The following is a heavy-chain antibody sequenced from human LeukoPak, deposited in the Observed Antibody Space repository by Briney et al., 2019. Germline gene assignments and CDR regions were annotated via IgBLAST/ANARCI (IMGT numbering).Heavy chain of an antibody. CDR2: MNPGTGNT. CDR3: ARGTSSGWYGHWFDS. D-gene: IGHD6-13*01. V-gene: IGHV1-8*01. Sequence: GASVKVSCKASGYTFTSYDINWVRQATGQGLEWMGWMNPGTGNTGYAQKFQGRITMTTNTSITTAYLEVSGLRSEDTAVYYCARGTSSGWYGHWFDSWGQGPLVIVSS. J-gene: IGHJ5*01. CDR1: GYTFTSYD.